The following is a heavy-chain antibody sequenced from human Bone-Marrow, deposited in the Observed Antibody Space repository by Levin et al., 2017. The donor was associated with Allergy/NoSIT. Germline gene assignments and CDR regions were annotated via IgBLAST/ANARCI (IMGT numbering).Heavy chain of an antibody. Sequence: TGGSLRLSCAASGFTFSTHWISWVRQAPGKGLEWVAHIKHDGSEKLYVDSVKGRFTISRDNAKSSMYLQMNTLRVEDTAVYYCARWRWLQSEFDYWGQGTLVTVSS. CDR1: GFTFSTHW. CDR3: ARWRWLQSEFDY. V-gene: IGHV3-7*01. D-gene: IGHD5-24*01. CDR2: IKHDGSEK. J-gene: IGHJ4*02.